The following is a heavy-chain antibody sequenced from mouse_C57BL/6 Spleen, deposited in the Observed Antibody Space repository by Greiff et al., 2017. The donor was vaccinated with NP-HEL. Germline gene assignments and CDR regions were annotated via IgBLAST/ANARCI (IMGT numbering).Heavy chain of an antibody. Sequence: VQLKESGGDLVKPGGSLKLSCAASGFTFSSYGMSWVRQTPDKRLEWVATISSGGSYTYYPDSVKGRFTISRDNAKNTLYLQMSSLKSEDTAMYYCARHDDGYLFAYWGQGTLVTVSA. CDR3: ARHDDGYLFAY. CDR1: GFTFSSYG. V-gene: IGHV5-6*01. CDR2: ISSGGSYT. D-gene: IGHD2-3*01. J-gene: IGHJ3*01.